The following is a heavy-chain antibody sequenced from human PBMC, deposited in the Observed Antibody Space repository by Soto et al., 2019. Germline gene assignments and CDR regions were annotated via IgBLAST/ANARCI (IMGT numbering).Heavy chain of an antibody. J-gene: IGHJ6*03. CDR1: GFTFSSYA. CDR3: AKKELQLTLHDYYYYMDV. D-gene: IGHD1-26*01. Sequence: GGSLRLSCAASGFTFSSYAMSWVRQAPGKGLEWVSAISGSGGSTYYADSVKGRFTISRDNSKNTLYLQMNSLRAEETAVYYCAKKELQLTLHDYYYYMDVWGKGTTVTVSS. CDR2: ISGSGGST. V-gene: IGHV3-23*01.